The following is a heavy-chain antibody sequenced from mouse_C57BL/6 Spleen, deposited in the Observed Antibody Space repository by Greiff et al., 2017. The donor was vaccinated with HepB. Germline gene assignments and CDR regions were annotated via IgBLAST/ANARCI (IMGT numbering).Heavy chain of an antibody. CDR1: GFTFSDFY. V-gene: IGHV7-1*01. Sequence: EVKLVDSGGGLVQSGRSLRLSCATSGFTFSDFYMEWVRQAPGKGLEWIAASRNKANDYTTEYSASVKGRFIVSRDTSQSILYLQMNALRAEDTAIYYCARDVYGSSYWYFDVWGTGTTVTVSS. J-gene: IGHJ1*03. CDR3: ARDVYGSSYWYFDV. D-gene: IGHD1-1*01. CDR2: SRNKANDYTT.